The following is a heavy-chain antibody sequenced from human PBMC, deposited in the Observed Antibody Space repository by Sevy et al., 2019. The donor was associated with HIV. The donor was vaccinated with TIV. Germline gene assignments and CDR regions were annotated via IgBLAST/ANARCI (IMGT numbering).Heavy chain of an antibody. D-gene: IGHD2-15*01. Sequence: GESLKISCETSGYWFTSHWIGWVRRMPGKGLEWVGIIFPGNSDARDAPSFQGQVTISVGKSISAAYLQWSSLKASDTAIYYCVRGGHLPLDAFDIWGQGTMVTVSS. J-gene: IGHJ3*02. CDR1: GYWFTSHW. V-gene: IGHV5-51*01. CDR2: IFPGNSDA. CDR3: VRGGHLPLDAFDI.